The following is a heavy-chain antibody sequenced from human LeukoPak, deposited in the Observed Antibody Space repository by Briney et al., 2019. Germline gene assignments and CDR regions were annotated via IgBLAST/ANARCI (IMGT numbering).Heavy chain of an antibody. Sequence: GGSLRLSCAASGFTFNNFAMSWVRQAPGKGLEWVSAISGSGGSTYYADSVKGRFTISRDNAKNSLYLQMNSMRAEDTAVYYCARRGASSGGLDYWGQGTLVTVSS. J-gene: IGHJ4*02. D-gene: IGHD6-19*01. V-gene: IGHV3-23*01. CDR3: ARRGASSGGLDY. CDR2: ISGSGGST. CDR1: GFTFNNFA.